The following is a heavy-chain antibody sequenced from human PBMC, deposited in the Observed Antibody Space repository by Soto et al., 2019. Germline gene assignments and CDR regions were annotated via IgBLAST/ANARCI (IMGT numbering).Heavy chain of an antibody. Sequence: EVQVVESGGGLVQPGGSLRLSCAASGFTFSSYWMSWVRQAPGKGLEWVANIKEDGSEKNYVASVKGQFTSSRDNAKNSLYLQMNSLRAEDTAVYYCARERYYYGSGDYWGQGTLVTVSS. J-gene: IGHJ4*02. CDR3: ARERYYYGSGDY. CDR1: GFTFSSYW. V-gene: IGHV3-7*01. D-gene: IGHD3-10*01. CDR2: IKEDGSEK.